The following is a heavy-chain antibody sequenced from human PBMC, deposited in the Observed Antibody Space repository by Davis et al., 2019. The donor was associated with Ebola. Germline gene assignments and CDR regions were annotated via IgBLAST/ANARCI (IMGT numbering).Heavy chain of an antibody. CDR1: GFTVSSNY. D-gene: IGHD2-15*01. Sequence: PGGSLRLSCAASGFTVSSNYMSWVRQAPGKGLEWVSVIYSGGSTYYADSVKDRFTISRDNSKNTLYLQMNSLRAEDTAVYYCARARIALNWFDPWGQGTLVTVSS. J-gene: IGHJ5*02. CDR2: IYSGGST. CDR3: ARARIALNWFDP. V-gene: IGHV3-53*01.